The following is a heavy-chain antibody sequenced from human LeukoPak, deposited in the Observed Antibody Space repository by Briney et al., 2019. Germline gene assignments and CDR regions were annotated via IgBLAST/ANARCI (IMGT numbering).Heavy chain of an antibody. CDR1: GFTFSDYA. CDR3: ARPFTVTTFAY. V-gene: IGHV3-30*04. CDR2: ISYDGTDK. J-gene: IGHJ4*02. D-gene: IGHD4-17*01. Sequence: PGGSLRLSCAASGFTFSDYAMHWVRQAPGMGLEWVALISYDGTDKYYADSVKGRFTISRDNSKNTLYLQMNSLRVEDTAVYYCARPFTVTTFAYWGQGALVTVSS.